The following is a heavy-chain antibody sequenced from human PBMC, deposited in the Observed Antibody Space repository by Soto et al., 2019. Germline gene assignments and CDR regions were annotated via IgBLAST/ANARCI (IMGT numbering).Heavy chain of an antibody. J-gene: IGHJ4*02. CDR2: INPRADST. V-gene: IGHV1-46*01. D-gene: IGHD1-26*01. Sequence: QVQLVQSGAEVKKPGASVKVSCKASGYTLSDANINWVRQAPGQGPEWMGIINPRADSTNYAQKCQGRVTLTRDTSTSTGYMELSSLRSEDTAVYYCARDLRAGGDYWGQGTLVTVSS. CDR1: GYTLSDAN. CDR3: ARDLRAGGDY.